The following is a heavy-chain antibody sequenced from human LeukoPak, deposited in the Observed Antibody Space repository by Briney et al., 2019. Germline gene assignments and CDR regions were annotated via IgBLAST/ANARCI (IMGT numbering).Heavy chain of an antibody. D-gene: IGHD3/OR15-3a*01. J-gene: IGHJ6*03. CDR2: IRNDGTNK. CDR1: GLTFSNHG. Sequence: GGSLRLSCAASGLTFSNHGMHWVRQAPGKGLEWVAFIRNDGTNKNYADSVKGRFTISRDNSKNTLDLEMNSLRAEDTAMYYCAEDKGLNYMDVWGKGTTVTISS. CDR3: AEDKGLNYMDV. V-gene: IGHV3-30*02.